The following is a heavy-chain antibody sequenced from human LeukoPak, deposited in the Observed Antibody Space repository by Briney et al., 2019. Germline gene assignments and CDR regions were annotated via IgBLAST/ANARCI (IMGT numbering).Heavy chain of an antibody. CDR3: TSHTGTGDAFRPFHI. CDR2: INSRSSTI. D-gene: IGHD2-21*02. J-gene: IGHJ3*02. V-gene: IGHV3-48*04. Sequence: GGSLRLSCAASGFTFSTHDVNWVRQAPGKGLEWVSFINSRSSTIYYADSVKGRFTISRDNAKDSLYLQMNSLRAEDTAVYYCTSHTGTGDAFRPFHIWGQGTMVTVSS. CDR1: GFTFSTHD.